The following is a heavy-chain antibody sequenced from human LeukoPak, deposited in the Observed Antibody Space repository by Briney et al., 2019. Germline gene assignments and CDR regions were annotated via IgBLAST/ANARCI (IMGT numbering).Heavy chain of an antibody. CDR2: ISSSGSTI. V-gene: IGHV3-11*04. CDR3: ARDGSYGPNPFDY. Sequence: GGSLRLSCAASGFTFSDYYMSWIRQAPGKGLEWVSYISSSGSTIYYADSVKGRFTISRNNAKNSLYLQMNSLRAEDTAVYYCARDGSYGPNPFDYWGQGTLVTVSS. J-gene: IGHJ4*02. CDR1: GFTFSDYY. D-gene: IGHD5-18*01.